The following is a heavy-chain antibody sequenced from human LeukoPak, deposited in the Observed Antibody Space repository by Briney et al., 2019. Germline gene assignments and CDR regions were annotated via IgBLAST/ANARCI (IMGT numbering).Heavy chain of an antibody. J-gene: IGHJ4*02. Sequence: GGYLRLSCAASGFTLSSCTMSWVRPAPGKGLEWVSAIGPGGKTYHADSVNGRFTISRDSSKNTLYLQMNSLRAEDTTAYFCVRRESGGNRFGYWGQGTLVTVSS. D-gene: IGHD1-26*01. CDR3: VRRESGGNRFGY. CDR1: GFTLSSCT. V-gene: IGHV3-23*01. CDR2: IGPGGKT.